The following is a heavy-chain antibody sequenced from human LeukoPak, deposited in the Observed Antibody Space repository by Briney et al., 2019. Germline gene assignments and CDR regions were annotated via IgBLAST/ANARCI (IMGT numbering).Heavy chain of an antibody. CDR1: GFTFSSFV. Sequence: GGSLRLSCAASGFTFSSFVMHWVRQAPGKGLEWVAVISYDGTTEYYADSVKGRFTVSRDSSENTLYLQMNSLRAEDTAVYYCARDPNSGYDPNRQLFDYWGQGTLVTVSS. J-gene: IGHJ4*02. D-gene: IGHD5-12*01. V-gene: IGHV3-30-3*01. CDR2: ISYDGTTE. CDR3: ARDPNSGYDPNRQLFDY.